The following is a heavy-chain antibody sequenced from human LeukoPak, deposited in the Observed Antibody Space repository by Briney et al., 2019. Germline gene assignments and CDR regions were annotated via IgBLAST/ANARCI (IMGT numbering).Heavy chain of an antibody. CDR3: ARERAGIVVVTVDAFDI. Sequence: ASETLSLTCAVYGGSISSSNWWSWVRQPPGKGLEWTGEIYHSGSSNYNPSLKSRVTISVDKSKNQFSLKLSSVTAADTAVYYCARERAGIVVVTVDAFDIWGQGTMVTVSS. J-gene: IGHJ3*02. CDR2: IYHSGSS. CDR1: GGSISSSNW. D-gene: IGHD2-21*02. V-gene: IGHV4-4*02.